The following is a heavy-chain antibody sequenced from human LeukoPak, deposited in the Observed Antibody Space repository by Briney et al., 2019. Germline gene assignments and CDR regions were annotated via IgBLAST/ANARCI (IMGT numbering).Heavy chain of an antibody. CDR3: AREMAVAGPLGSDY. V-gene: IGHV3-21*01. D-gene: IGHD6-19*01. Sequence: PGGSLRLSCAASGFTFSSYSMNWVRQAPGKALEWVSSISSSSSYIYYADSVKGRFTISRDNAKNSLYLQMNSLRAEDTAVYYCAREMAVAGPLGSDYWGQGTLVTVSS. CDR2: ISSSSSYI. J-gene: IGHJ4*02. CDR1: GFTFSSYS.